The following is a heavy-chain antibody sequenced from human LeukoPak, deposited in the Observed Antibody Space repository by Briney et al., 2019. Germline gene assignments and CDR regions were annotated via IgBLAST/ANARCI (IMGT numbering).Heavy chain of an antibody. CDR3: KSGGAAPGSFDN. CDR1: GFTFSDYW. CDR2: IKYDGDEE. Sequence: GGSLRLSCAASGFTFSDYWMSWMRQAPGKGLEWVANIKYDGDEEYYVDSVKGSFTISRDNAKNSLYLQLNSLRVADTAVYYCKSGGAAPGSFDNWGQGTLVTVSP. V-gene: IGHV3-7*01. J-gene: IGHJ4*02. D-gene: IGHD6-13*01.